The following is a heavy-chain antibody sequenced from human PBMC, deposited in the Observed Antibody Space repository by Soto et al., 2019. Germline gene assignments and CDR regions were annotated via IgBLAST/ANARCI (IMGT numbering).Heavy chain of an antibody. J-gene: IGHJ6*02. V-gene: IGHV5-51*01. Sequence: LKISFKGSGYSFTSYWIGWVRQMPGKGLEWMGIIYPGDSDTRYSPSFQGQVTISADKSISTAYLQWSSLKASDTAMYYCARHFTTMVRGVIVSGDYYYGMDVWGQGTTVTVSS. CDR3: ARHFTTMVRGVIVSGDYYYGMDV. CDR1: GYSFTSYW. CDR2: IYPGDSDT. D-gene: IGHD3-10*01.